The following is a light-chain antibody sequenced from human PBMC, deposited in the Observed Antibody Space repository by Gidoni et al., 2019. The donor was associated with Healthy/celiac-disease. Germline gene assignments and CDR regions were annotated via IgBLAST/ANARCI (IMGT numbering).Light chain of an antibody. V-gene: IGKV3-20*01. J-gene: IGKJ1*01. Sequence: EIVLTQSPGTLSLSPGERATLSCRASQSVSSSYLAWYQQKPGQAPRLLIYGASSRATGIPDRFSGSGSVTDFTLTISRLEPEYFAVYYCQQYGSSPSWTFGQGTKVEIK. CDR1: QSVSSSY. CDR2: GAS. CDR3: QQYGSSPSWT.